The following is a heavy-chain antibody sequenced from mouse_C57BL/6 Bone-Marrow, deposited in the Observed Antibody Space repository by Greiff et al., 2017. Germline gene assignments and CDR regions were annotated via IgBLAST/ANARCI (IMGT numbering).Heavy chain of an antibody. Sequence: QVQLQQPGAELVKPGASVKLSCKASGYTFTNYWMHWVKQRPGQGLEWIGMMHPNGGSPDYNEKFKSEATLSVDKSSRTAYMELSSLTSEYSAVYYCARSYEYDAYTMYYWGQGTSVTVSS. D-gene: IGHD2-4*01. CDR2: MHPNGGSP. J-gene: IGHJ4*01. V-gene: IGHV1-64*01. CDR1: GYTFTNYW. CDR3: ARSYEYDAYTMYY.